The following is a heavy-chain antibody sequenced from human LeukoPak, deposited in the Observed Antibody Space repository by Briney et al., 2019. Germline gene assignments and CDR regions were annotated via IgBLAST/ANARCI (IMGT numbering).Heavy chain of an antibody. CDR2: IRCDGSNK. Sequence: GGSLRLSCAASGFTLSSYGMHWVRQAPGKGLEWGAFIRCDGSNKYYADSVKGRFHISRDNYKNTLYLQMNSLRAEDTAVYYCAKDRLVGFTATKDYGGQGTLVTVSS. CDR3: AKDRLVGFTATKDY. J-gene: IGHJ4*02. V-gene: IGHV3-30*02. CDR1: GFTLSSYG. D-gene: IGHD3-10*01.